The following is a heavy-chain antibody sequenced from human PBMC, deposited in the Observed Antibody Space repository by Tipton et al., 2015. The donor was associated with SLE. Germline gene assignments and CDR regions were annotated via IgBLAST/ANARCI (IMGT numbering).Heavy chain of an antibody. D-gene: IGHD6-6*01. CDR2: VSYSGNT. CDR1: GGSISSYY. CDR3: ARQSMAARPDFDF. Sequence: TLSLTCTVSGGSISSYYWSWIRQPPGKGLEWIGYVSYSGNTQYNPSLKSRVTMSLDTSKNQFSLILNSVTAADTAVYYCARQSMAARPDFDFWGQGTLVTVSS. V-gene: IGHV4-59*07. J-gene: IGHJ4*02.